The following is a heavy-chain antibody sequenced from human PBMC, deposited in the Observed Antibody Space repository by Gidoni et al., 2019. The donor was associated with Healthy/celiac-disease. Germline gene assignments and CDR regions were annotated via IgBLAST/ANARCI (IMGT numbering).Heavy chain of an antibody. V-gene: IGHV5-51*01. J-gene: IGHJ4*02. Sequence: EVQLLQSGAEVKKPGESLKISCKGSGYSFTSYWIGWVRQMPGKGLEWMGIIDPGDADTRYSPSFQGQVTISADKSISTAYLQGSSLKASDTAMYYCARRPRNTAAGTDYWGQGTLVTVSS. CDR3: ARRPRNTAAGTDY. CDR2: IDPGDADT. CDR1: GYSFTSYW. D-gene: IGHD6-13*01.